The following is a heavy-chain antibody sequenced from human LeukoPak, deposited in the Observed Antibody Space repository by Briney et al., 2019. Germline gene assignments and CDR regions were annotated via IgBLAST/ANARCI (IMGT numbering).Heavy chain of an antibody. Sequence: PGGSLRLSCAAPGFTFSSYAMHWVRQAPGKGLEWVAVISYDGSNKYYADSVKGRFTISRDNSKNTLYLQMNSLRAEDTAVYYCARDLNTVVTRDAFDIWGQGTMVTVSS. CDR3: ARDLNTVVTRDAFDI. D-gene: IGHD4-23*01. CDR2: ISYDGSNK. J-gene: IGHJ3*02. V-gene: IGHV3-30*07. CDR1: GFTFSSYA.